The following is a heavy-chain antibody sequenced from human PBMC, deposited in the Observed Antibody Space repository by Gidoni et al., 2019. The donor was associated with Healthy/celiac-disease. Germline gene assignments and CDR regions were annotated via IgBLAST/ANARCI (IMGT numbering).Heavy chain of an antibody. V-gene: IGHV3-30*04. J-gene: IGHJ6*02. D-gene: IGHD3-10*01. CDR2: ISYDGSNK. CDR3: ARARGEVRGVNSLDV. Sequence: QVQLVESGGGVVQPGRSLRLSCAASGFTFSSYAMHWVRQAPGKGLEWVAVISYDGSNKYYADSVKGRFTISRDNSKNTLYLQMNSLRAEDTAVYYCARARGEVRGVNSLDVWGQGTTVTVSS. CDR1: GFTFSSYA.